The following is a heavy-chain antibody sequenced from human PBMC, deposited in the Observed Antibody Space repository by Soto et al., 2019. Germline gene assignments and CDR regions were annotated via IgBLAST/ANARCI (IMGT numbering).Heavy chain of an antibody. CDR2: ISCSGGST. CDR3: AKGSGSYYGYFQY. CDR1: GFTFSSYA. J-gene: IGHJ1*01. Sequence: EVQLLESGGGLVQPGGSLRLSCAAPGFTFSSYAMSWVRQAPGKGLEWVSAISCSGGSTYYAVSVKGRFTISRDNSKNTLFLQMNSLRADDTAVYYCAKGSGSYYGYFQYWGQGTLVTVSS. V-gene: IGHV3-23*01. D-gene: IGHD1-26*01.